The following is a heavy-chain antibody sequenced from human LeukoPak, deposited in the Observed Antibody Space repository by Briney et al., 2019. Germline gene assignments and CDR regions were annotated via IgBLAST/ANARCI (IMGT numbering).Heavy chain of an antibody. CDR2: IWYDGSNK. J-gene: IGHJ4*02. CDR3: ARIFSIEFYYGSGSHLDY. CDR1: GFTFNSYG. D-gene: IGHD3-10*01. V-gene: IGHV3-33*01. Sequence: GGPLRLSCAASGFTFNSYGMHWVRQAPGKGLEWVAFIWYDGSNKYFADSVKGRFTISRDNSRNTLYLQMNSLRAEDTAVYYCARIFSIEFYYGSGSHLDYWGQGTLVTVSS.